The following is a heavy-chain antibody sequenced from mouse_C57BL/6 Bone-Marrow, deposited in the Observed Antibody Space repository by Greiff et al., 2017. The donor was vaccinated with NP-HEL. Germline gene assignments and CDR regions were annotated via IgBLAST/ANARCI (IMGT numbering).Heavy chain of an antibody. D-gene: IGHD1-1*01. Sequence: QVQLQQSGAELARPGASVKLSCKASGYTFTSYGISWVKQRTGQGLEWIGEIYPRSGNTYYNEKFKGKATLTADKSSSTAYMELRSLTSEDSAVYFCARGPYYDGSSYVDWYFDVWCTGTTVTVSS. CDR3: ARGPYYDGSSYVDWYFDV. CDR2: IYPRSGNT. J-gene: IGHJ1*03. V-gene: IGHV1-81*01. CDR1: GYTFTSYG.